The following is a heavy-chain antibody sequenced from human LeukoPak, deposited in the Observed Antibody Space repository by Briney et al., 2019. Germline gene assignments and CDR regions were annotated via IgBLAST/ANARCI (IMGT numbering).Heavy chain of an antibody. CDR3: ARGLRTRIQLWHH. D-gene: IGHD5-18*01. CDR2: ISAYNGNT. J-gene: IGHJ5*02. CDR1: GGTFSSYA. Sequence: ASVKVFCKASGGTFSSYAISWVRQAPGQGLEWMGWISAYNGNTNYAQKLQGRVTMTTDTSTSTAYMELRSLRSDDTAVYYCARGLRTRIQLWHHWGQGTLVTVSS. V-gene: IGHV1-18*01.